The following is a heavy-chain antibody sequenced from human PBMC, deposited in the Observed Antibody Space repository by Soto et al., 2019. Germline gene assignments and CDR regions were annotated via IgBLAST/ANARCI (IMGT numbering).Heavy chain of an antibody. V-gene: IGHV1-46*01. Sequence: GSSVKVSCKASGYTFTSYYMHWLRQAPGQGLEWMGIINPSGGSTSYAQKFQGRVTMTRNTSISTAYMELSSLRSADTAVYYCARNSEPRSLMNYYETSGYYNSYWGQGPRVT. CDR1: GYTFTSYY. CDR3: ARNSEPRSLMNYYETSGYYNSY. J-gene: IGHJ4*02. D-gene: IGHD3-22*01. CDR2: INPSGGST.